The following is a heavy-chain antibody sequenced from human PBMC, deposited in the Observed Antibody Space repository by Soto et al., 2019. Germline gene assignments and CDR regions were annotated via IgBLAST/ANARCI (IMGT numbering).Heavy chain of an antibody. D-gene: IGHD6-13*01. CDR2: IYYSGST. V-gene: IGHV4-39*01. CDR3: ANKRQLGSWYFDL. Sequence: IRQPPGKGLEWIGSIYYSGSTYYNPSLKSRVTISVDTSKNQFSLKLSSVTAADTAVYYCANKRQLGSWYFDLCSRGDPVTVS. J-gene: IGHJ2*01.